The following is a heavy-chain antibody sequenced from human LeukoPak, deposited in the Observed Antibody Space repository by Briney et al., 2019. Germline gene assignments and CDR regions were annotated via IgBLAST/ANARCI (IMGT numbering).Heavy chain of an antibody. CDR2: ISGSGGST. Sequence: GGSLRLSCAASGFTFNNYAMSWVRQAPGKGLEWVSAISGSGGSTYYTDSVTGRFTISRDNPKNTLYLQMNSLRAEDTALYYCASLDYFDSSGYGDYWGQGTLVTVSS. V-gene: IGHV3-23*01. J-gene: IGHJ4*02. CDR1: GFTFNNYA. D-gene: IGHD3-22*01. CDR3: ASLDYFDSSGYGDY.